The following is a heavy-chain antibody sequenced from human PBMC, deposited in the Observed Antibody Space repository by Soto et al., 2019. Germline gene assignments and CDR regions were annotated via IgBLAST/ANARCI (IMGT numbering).Heavy chain of an antibody. CDR1: GYTFTSYA. Sequence: ASVKVSCKASGYTFTSYAMHWVRQAPGQRLEWMGWINAGNGNTKYSQKFQGRVTITRDTSASTAYMELSSLRSEDTAIYYCARLDNTGAYQSFDYWGQGTLVTVSS. CDR2: INAGNGNT. D-gene: IGHD7-27*01. V-gene: IGHV1-3*01. J-gene: IGHJ4*02. CDR3: ARLDNTGAYQSFDY.